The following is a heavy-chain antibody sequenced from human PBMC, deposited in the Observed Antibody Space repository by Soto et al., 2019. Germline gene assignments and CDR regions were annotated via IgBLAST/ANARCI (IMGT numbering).Heavy chain of an antibody. CDR1: GYTFTGYY. CDR2: INPNSGGT. CDR3: ARGPVVVVAATWWFDP. J-gene: IGHJ5*02. D-gene: IGHD2-15*01. Sequence: RASVKVSCKASGYTFTGYYMHWVRQAPGQGLEWMGWINPNSGGTNYAQKFQGWVTMTRDTSISTAYMELSRLRSDDTAVYYCARGPVVVVAATWWFDPWGQGTLVTVSS. V-gene: IGHV1-2*04.